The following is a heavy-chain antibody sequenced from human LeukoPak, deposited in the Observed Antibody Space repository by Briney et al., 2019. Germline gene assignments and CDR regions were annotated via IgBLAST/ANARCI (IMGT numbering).Heavy chain of an antibody. Sequence: GGSLRLSCAASGFTFSSYSMNWVRQAPGKGLEWVSYISSSSSTIYYADSVKGRFTISRDNAKNSLYLQMNSLRAEDTAVYYCARDLYGDYVGFDYWGQGTLVTVSS. V-gene: IGHV3-48*01. CDR3: ARDLYGDYVGFDY. D-gene: IGHD4-17*01. J-gene: IGHJ4*02. CDR1: GFTFSSYS. CDR2: ISSSSSTI.